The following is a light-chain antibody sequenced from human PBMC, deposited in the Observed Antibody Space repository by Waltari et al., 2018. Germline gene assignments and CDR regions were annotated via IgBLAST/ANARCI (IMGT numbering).Light chain of an antibody. J-gene: IGKJ1*01. CDR1: RLVRSGGETY. Sequence: RLVRSGGETYLNWLQQRQGQSPRRLIYKVSNRDSGVPERVSGSGSGTDFTLKSSRVEADDVGIYYCMQGTHWPPWTFGQGTKVEIK. V-gene: IGKV2-30*02. CDR2: KVS. CDR3: MQGTHWPPWT.